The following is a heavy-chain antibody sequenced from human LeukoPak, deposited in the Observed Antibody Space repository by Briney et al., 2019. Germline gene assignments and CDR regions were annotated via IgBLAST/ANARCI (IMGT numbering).Heavy chain of an antibody. V-gene: IGHV3-30*02. J-gene: IGHJ3*02. CDR1: AFTFSNYG. CDR3: AKGRTLKGDLDAFDI. CDR2: IRYDGSNK. D-gene: IGHD2/OR15-2a*01. Sequence: GGSLRLSCAASAFTFSNYGMHWVRQTPGKGLVWVAFIRYDGSNKYYADSVKGRFTISRDNSKNTVYLQMNSLTAEDSAVFYCAKGRTLKGDLDAFDIWGQGTMVTVSS.